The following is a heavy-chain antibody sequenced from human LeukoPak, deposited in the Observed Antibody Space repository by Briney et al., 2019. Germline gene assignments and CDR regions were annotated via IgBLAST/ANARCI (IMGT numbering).Heavy chain of an antibody. CDR1: GGTFSSYA. Sequence: EASVKVSCKASGGTFSSYAISWVRQAPGQGLEWMGRINPNSGGTNYAQKFQGRVTMTRDTSISTAYMELSRLRSDDTAVYYCARVDGGAVVFDYWGQGTLVTVSS. CDR2: INPNSGGT. D-gene: IGHD6-19*01. J-gene: IGHJ4*02. CDR3: ARVDGGAVVFDY. V-gene: IGHV1-2*06.